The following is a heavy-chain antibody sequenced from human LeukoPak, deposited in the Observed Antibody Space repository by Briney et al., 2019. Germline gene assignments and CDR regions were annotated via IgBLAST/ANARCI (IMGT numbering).Heavy chain of an antibody. V-gene: IGHV1-58*01. J-gene: IGHJ6*02. CDR2: IVIGSGNT. D-gene: IGHD3-10*01. CDR1: GFTFTSSA. CDR3: AASGENGNYYYYYYGMDV. Sequence: SVKVSCKASGFTFTSSAVQWVRQAPGQRLEWIGWIVIGSGNTNYAQKFQERVTITRDMSTSTAYMELSSLRSEDTAVYYCAASGENGNYYYYYYGMDVWGQGTTVTVSS.